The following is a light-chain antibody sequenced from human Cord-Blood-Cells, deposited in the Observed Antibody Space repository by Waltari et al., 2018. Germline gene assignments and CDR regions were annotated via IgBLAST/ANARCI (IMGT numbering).Light chain of an antibody. Sequence: EIVMTQSPATLSVSPGERATLPGRASQSVSSNLAWYQQKPGQAPRLLIYGASTRATGIPARFSGSGSGTEFTLTISSLQSEDFAVYYCQQYRTRPRTFGQGTKVEIK. V-gene: IGKV3-15*01. CDR1: QSVSSN. CDR3: QQYRTRPRT. J-gene: IGKJ1*01. CDR2: GAS.